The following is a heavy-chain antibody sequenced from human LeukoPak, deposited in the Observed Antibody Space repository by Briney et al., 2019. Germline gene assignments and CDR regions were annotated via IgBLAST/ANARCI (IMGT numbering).Heavy chain of an antibody. V-gene: IGHV1-69*05. CDR3: ARDLGPDCGGDCPVDY. CDR2: IIPIFHTA. J-gene: IGHJ4*02. CDR1: GGTFSSYA. Sequence: VASVKVSCXASGGTFSSYAINWVRQAHGQGLEWMGRIIPIFHTADYAQKFQGRVTITTDESTNTAYMELSSLRSEDTAVYYCARDLGPDCGGDCPVDYWGQGTLVTVSS. D-gene: IGHD2-21*02.